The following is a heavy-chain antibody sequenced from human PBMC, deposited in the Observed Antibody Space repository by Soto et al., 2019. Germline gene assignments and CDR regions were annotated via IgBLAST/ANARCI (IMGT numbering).Heavy chain of an antibody. CDR2: ISSSGSTI. CDR1: GFTFSDYY. CDR3: ARDLGYCSSTSCYIRAFDI. D-gene: IGHD2-2*02. Sequence: GGSLRLSCAASGFTFSDYYMSWIRQAPGKGLEWVSYISSSGSTIYYADSVKGRFTTSRDNAKNSLYLQMNSLRAEDTAVYYCARDLGYCSSTSCYIRAFDIWGQGTMVTVSS. V-gene: IGHV3-11*01. J-gene: IGHJ3*02.